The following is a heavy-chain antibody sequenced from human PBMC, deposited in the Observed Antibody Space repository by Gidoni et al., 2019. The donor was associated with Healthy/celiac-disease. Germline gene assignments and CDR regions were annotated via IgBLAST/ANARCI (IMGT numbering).Heavy chain of an antibody. D-gene: IGHD3-16*01. CDR1: GNTFSSYA. CDR3: ALGGEINWFDP. Sequence: GNTFSSYAISWVRQAPGQGLEWMGGIIPIFGTANYAQKFQGRVTITADASTSTAYMELSSLRSEDTAVYYCALGGEINWFDPWGQGTLVTVSS. V-gene: IGHV1-69*01. J-gene: IGHJ5*02. CDR2: IIPIFGTA.